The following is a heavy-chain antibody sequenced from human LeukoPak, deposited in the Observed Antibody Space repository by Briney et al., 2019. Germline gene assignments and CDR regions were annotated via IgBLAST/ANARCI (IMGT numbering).Heavy chain of an antibody. CDR3: ATGLEIGGSYYWKDPDY. Sequence: ASVKVSCKVSGYTLTELSMHWVRQAPGKGLEWMGGFDPEDGETIYAQKFQGRVTMTEDTSTDTAYMELSSLRSEDTAVYYCATGLEIGGSYYWKDPDYWGQGTLVTVSS. CDR2: FDPEDGET. J-gene: IGHJ4*02. V-gene: IGHV1-24*01. D-gene: IGHD1-26*01. CDR1: GYTLTELS.